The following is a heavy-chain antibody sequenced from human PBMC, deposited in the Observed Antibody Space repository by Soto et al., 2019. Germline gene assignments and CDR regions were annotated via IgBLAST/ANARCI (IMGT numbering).Heavy chain of an antibody. V-gene: IGHV4-34*01. J-gene: IGHJ4*02. CDR2: INHSGST. D-gene: IGHD2-2*01. CDR3: ARVGRGYCSSTSCSDRPFDY. Sequence: PSETLSLTCAVYGGSFSGYYWSWIRQPPGKGLDWIGEINHSGSTNYNPSLKSRVTISVDTSKNQFSLKLSSVTAADTAVYYCARVGRGYCSSTSCSDRPFDYWGQGTLVTVSS. CDR1: GGSFSGYY.